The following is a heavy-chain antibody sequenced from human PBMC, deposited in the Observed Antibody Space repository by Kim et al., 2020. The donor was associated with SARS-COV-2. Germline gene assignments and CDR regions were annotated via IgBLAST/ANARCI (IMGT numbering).Heavy chain of an antibody. J-gene: IGHJ4*02. CDR2: IKEDGSEK. CDR3: AKMLGGISQFDY. CDR1: GFTFSINW. D-gene: IGHD2-15*01. V-gene: IGHV3-7*01. Sequence: GGSLRLSCAASGFTFSINWMSLVRQAPGKGLEWVANIKEDGSEKYYVDSVKGRFTMSRDNAKNSVYLQMDSLRVEDTAVYYCAKMLGGISQFDYWGRGTLVTVSS.